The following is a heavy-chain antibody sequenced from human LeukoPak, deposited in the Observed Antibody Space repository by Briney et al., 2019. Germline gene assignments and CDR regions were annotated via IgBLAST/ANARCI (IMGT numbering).Heavy chain of an antibody. V-gene: IGHV2-70*11. CDR3: ARIRTRFGYIFDY. CDR1: GVSLSTSGMC. D-gene: IGHD3-10*01. Sequence: SGPALVKPTQTLTLTCTFSGVSLSTSGMCVSWIRQPPGKALEWLARIDWDDEKYYSTSLKTRLTISKETSKNQVVLPMTNMDPLDTATYYCARIRTRFGYIFDYWGQGTLVTVSS. CDR2: IDWDDEK. J-gene: IGHJ4*02.